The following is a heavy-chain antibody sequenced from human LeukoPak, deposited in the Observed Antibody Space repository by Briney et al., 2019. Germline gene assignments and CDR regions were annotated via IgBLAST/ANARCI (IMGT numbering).Heavy chain of an antibody. CDR1: GYTFTGYY. CDR2: INPNSGGT. J-gene: IGHJ4*02. CDR3: ARFYCSSTSCEFDY. D-gene: IGHD2-2*01. V-gene: IGHV1-2*02. Sequence: GASVKVSCKASGYTFTGYYMHWVRQAPGQGLEWMGWINPNSGGTNYAQKFQGRVTMIRDTSISTAYMELSRLRSDDTAVYYCARFYCSSTSCEFDYWGQGTLVTVSS.